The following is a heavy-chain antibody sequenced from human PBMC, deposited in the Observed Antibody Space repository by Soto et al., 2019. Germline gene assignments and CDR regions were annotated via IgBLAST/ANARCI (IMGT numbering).Heavy chain of an antibody. V-gene: IGHV3-33*01. CDR1: GFTFSSYG. J-gene: IGHJ3*02. CDR2: IWYDGSNK. CDR3: ARPPFLIPWAAFNI. D-gene: IGHD2-21*01. Sequence: GVSLRLSCAASGFTFSSYGMHWVRQAPGKGLEWVAVIWYDGSNKYYADSVKGRFTISRDNSKNTLYLQMNSLRAEDTAVYYWARPPFLIPWAAFNIWGQGTMATVSS.